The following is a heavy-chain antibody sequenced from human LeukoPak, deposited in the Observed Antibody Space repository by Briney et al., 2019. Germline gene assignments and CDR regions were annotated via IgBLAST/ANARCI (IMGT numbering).Heavy chain of an antibody. D-gene: IGHD4-17*01. J-gene: IGHJ4*02. V-gene: IGHV3-21*01. Sequence: PGGSLRLSCAASGFTFSSYSMNWVRQAPGKGLEWVSSISSSSSYIYYADSVKGRFTISRDNAKNSLYLRMNSLRAEDTAVYYCARERDGDYDYWGQGTLVTVSS. CDR1: GFTFSSYS. CDR2: ISSSSSYI. CDR3: ARERDGDYDY.